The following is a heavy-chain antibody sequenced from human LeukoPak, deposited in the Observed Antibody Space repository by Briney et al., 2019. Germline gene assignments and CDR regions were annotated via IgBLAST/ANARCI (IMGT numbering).Heavy chain of an antibody. CDR3: ARDQEAFDY. V-gene: IGHV1-46*01. CDR1: VYSFTSNY. J-gene: IGHJ4*02. Sequence: ASVKVSCKASVYSFTSNYRLWVRQAPGQGLEWMGMIYPRDGSTSYAQKFQGRVTVTRDTSTSTVHMELSGLRSEDTAVYYCARDQEAFDYWGQGTLVTVSS. CDR2: IYPRDGST.